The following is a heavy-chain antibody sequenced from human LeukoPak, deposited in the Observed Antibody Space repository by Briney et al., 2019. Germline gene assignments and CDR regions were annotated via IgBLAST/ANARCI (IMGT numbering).Heavy chain of an antibody. J-gene: IGHJ4*02. CDR3: ATVILTGYYNYFDY. CDR1: GYTFTSYD. CDR2: ISAYNGNT. V-gene: IGHV1-18*01. D-gene: IGHD3-9*01. Sequence: ASVKVSCKASGYTFTSYDINWVRQAPGQGLEWMGWISAYNGNTNYAQKLQGRVTMTTDTSTSTAYMELRSLRSDDTAVYYCATVILTGYYNYFDYWGQGTLVTVSS.